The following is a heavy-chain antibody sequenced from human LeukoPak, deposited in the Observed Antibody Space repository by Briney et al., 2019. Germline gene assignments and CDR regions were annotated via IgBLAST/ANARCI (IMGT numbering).Heavy chain of an antibody. V-gene: IGHV4-59*08. CDR2: IYYSET. CDR3: ARRRNWLDP. J-gene: IGHJ5*02. CDR1: GDSVSGYY. Sequence: KPSETLSLTCTVSGDSVSGYYWTWVRQPPGKGLEWIGYIYYSETNYNPSLKSRVNISLDPSKNQLSLKLTSVTAADTAVYYCARRRNWLDPWGQGTLVTVSS.